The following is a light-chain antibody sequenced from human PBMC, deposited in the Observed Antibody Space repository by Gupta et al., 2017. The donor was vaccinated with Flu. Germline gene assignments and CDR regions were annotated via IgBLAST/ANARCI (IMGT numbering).Light chain of an antibody. CDR3: QQYGSPPYT. CDR1: QSISSSY. V-gene: IGKV3-20*01. CDR2: GAS. Sequence: EIVLTQSPVTLSFSPGERATLSCRASQSISSSYLAWYQQRRGQAPRLLIYGASNRATGIPDRFSGSGSETEFTLTISRLEPEDFAIYYCQQYGSPPYTFGQGTKLDIK. J-gene: IGKJ2*01.